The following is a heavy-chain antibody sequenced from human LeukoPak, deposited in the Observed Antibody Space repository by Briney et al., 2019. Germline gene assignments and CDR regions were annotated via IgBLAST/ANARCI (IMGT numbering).Heavy chain of an antibody. CDR2: IYYSGST. V-gene: IGHV4-59*08. J-gene: IGHJ5*02. CDR3: ARWGQGGDSKWVYNWFDP. CDR1: GGSISSYY. Sequence: SETLSLTCTVSGGSISSYYWSWIRQPPGKGLEWIGYIYYSGSTNYNPSLKSRVTISVDTSKNQFSLKLSSVTAADTAVYYCARWGQGGDSKWVYNWFDPWGQGTLVTVSS. D-gene: IGHD3-16*01.